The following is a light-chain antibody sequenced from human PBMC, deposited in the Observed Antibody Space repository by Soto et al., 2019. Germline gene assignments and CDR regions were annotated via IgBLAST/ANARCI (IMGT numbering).Light chain of an antibody. CDR3: SSYAGSTGV. CDR2: EVN. J-gene: IGLJ2*01. CDR1: SSDVGGYNY. Sequence: QSALTQPPSASGSPGQSVTISCTGTSSDVGGYNYVSWYQQHPGKAPELMIFEVNKRPSGVPDRFSGSKSGNTASLTVSGLQAEDEADYYCSSYAGSTGVFGGGTKLTVL. V-gene: IGLV2-8*01.